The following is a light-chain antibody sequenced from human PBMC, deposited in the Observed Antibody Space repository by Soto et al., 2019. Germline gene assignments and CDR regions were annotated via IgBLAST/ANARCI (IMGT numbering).Light chain of an antibody. V-gene: IGLV1-40*01. J-gene: IGLJ1*01. CDR2: GNS. CDR3: QSYDSRLSGYV. CDR1: SSNIGAGYD. Sequence: QSVLTQPPSVSWAPGQRVTISCTGSSSNIGAGYDVHWYQQLPGTAPKLLIYGNSNRPSGVPDRFSGSKSGTSASLAITGLQAEDEADYYCQSYDSRLSGYVFGTGTKVTVL.